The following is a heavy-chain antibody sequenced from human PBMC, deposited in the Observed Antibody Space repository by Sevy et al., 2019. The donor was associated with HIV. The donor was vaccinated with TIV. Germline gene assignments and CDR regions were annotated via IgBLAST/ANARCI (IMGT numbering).Heavy chain of an antibody. CDR1: GFTFSSYV. CDR2: ISGSGGST. J-gene: IGHJ5*02. D-gene: IGHD6-13*01. Sequence: GGSLRLSCAASGFTFSSYVMSWVRQAPGKGLEWVSAISGSGGSTYYADSVKGRFTISRDNSKNTLYLQMNSLRAEDTAVYYCAKDVTAAVRNYNWFDPWGQGTLVTVSS. V-gene: IGHV3-23*01. CDR3: AKDVTAAVRNYNWFDP.